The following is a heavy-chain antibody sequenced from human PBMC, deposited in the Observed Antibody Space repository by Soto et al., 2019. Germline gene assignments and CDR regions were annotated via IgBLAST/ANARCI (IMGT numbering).Heavy chain of an antibody. CDR1: GFTFSSYA. J-gene: IGHJ6*02. Sequence: QVQLVESGGGVVQPGRSLRLSCAASGFTFSSYAMHWVRQAPGKGLEWVAVISYDGSNKYYADSVKGRFTISRDNSKNTLYLQMNSLRAEDTAGYYCARGGSGWYKDGTDVLGQGTTVTVSS. CDR3: ARGGSGWYKDGTDV. CDR2: ISYDGSNK. D-gene: IGHD6-19*01. V-gene: IGHV3-30-3*01.